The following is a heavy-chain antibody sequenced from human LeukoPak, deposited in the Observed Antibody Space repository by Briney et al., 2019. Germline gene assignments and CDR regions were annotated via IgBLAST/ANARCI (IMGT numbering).Heavy chain of an antibody. CDR3: AKNSGYSWQYFFDY. Sequence: GGSLRLSCAASGFTFSNYAMSWVRQAPGKGLEWVSAISGGGGPTYYADSVKGRFTISTDNSKSTLYLKMNRLGAEDAGVYFCAKNSGYSWQYFFDYWGQGTLVTVSS. CDR1: GFTFSNYA. J-gene: IGHJ4*02. CDR2: ISGGGGPT. D-gene: IGHD6-25*01. V-gene: IGHV3-23*01.